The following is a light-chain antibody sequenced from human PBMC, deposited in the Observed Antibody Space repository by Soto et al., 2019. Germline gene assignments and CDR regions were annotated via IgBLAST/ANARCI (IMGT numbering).Light chain of an antibody. Sequence: DIVLTQSPGTLSLSPGERATLSCRASQSVSSSYLAWYQQKPGQAPRLLIYGASSRATGIPDRFSGSGSGTDFTLTISRREPEDFAVYFCRQYGSSSRYTFGQGPKLEIK. V-gene: IGKV3-20*01. CDR2: GAS. CDR1: QSVSSSY. CDR3: RQYGSSSRYT. J-gene: IGKJ2*01.